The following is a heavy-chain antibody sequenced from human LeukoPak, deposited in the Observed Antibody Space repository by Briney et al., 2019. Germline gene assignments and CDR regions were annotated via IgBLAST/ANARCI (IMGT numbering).Heavy chain of an antibody. J-gene: IGHJ5*02. V-gene: IGHV1-69*06. Sequence: SVKVSCKASGGTFSSYAISWVRQAPGQGLEWMGGIIPIFGTANYAQKFQGRVTITADKSTSTAYMELSSLRSEDTAVYYCARDPGRPNWFDPWGQGTLVTVSS. CDR1: GGTFSSYA. D-gene: IGHD1-26*01. CDR2: IIPIFGTA. CDR3: ARDPGRPNWFDP.